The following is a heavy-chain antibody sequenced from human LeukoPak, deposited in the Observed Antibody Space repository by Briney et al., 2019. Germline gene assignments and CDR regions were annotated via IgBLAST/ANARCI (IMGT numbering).Heavy chain of an antibody. D-gene: IGHD3-10*01. CDR1: GFTFGDYA. Sequence: GGSLRLSCTASGFTFGDYAMSWVRQAPGKGLEWVGFIRSKAYGGTTEDAASVEGRFTISRDDSKSIAYLQVNSLKTEDTAVYYCTGSFGELSFFAHWGQGTLVTVSS. V-gene: IGHV3-49*04. J-gene: IGHJ4*02. CDR3: TGSFGELSFFAH. CDR2: IRSKAYGGTT.